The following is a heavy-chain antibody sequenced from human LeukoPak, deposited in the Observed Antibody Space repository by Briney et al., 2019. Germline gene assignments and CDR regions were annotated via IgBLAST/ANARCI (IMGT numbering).Heavy chain of an antibody. D-gene: IGHD3-22*01. J-gene: IGHJ5*02. CDR3: ASADKTDYYDSSGYYYVA. Sequence: GGSLRLSCAASGFTVSSNYMSWVRQAPGKGLEWVSVIYSGGSTYYADSVKGRFTISRDNSKNTLYLQMNSLRAEDTAVYYCASADKTDYYDSSGYYYVAWGQGTLVTVSS. V-gene: IGHV3-66*01. CDR1: GFTVSSNY. CDR2: IYSGGST.